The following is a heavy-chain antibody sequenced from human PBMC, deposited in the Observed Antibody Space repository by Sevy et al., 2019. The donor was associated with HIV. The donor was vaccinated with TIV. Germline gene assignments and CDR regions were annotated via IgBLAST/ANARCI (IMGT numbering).Heavy chain of an antibody. CDR3: AREGCTKPHDY. V-gene: IGHV3-23*01. CDR1: VFTFSKYS. J-gene: IGHJ4*02. D-gene: IGHD2-8*01. CDR2: LSFGCGEI. Sequence: GGSLRLSCAASVFTFSKYSMSWVRQPPGKGLEWVSTLSFGCGEINYADSVKGRFTISRDNSKSSVYLQMNNLRPEDMAVYYCAREGCTKPHDYWGQGTLVTVSS.